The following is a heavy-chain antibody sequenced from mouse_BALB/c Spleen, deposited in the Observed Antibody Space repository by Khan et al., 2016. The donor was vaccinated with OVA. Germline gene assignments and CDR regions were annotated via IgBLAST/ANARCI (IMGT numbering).Heavy chain of an antibody. J-gene: IGHJ4*01. CDR1: GFSLTSYG. V-gene: IGHV2-3*01. D-gene: IGHD1-1*01. Sequence: QVQLKQSGPGLVAPSQSLSITCTFSGFSLTSYGVSWVRQPQGKGLEWLGVIWGVGSTTYHSDLKSRLSISKDDSNSQVFLKLNSLQTDDTATYYCVCFYYGGSFYAMDYWGQGTSVTVSS. CDR2: IWGVGST. CDR3: VCFYYGGSFYAMDY.